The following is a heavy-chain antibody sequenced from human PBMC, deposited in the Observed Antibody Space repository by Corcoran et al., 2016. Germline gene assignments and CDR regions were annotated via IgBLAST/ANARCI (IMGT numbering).Heavy chain of an antibody. CDR1: GGTFSSYA. CDR3: ASSTLGVSWGWSEYGMDV. J-gene: IGHJ6*02. D-gene: IGHD2-15*01. V-gene: IGHV1-69*01. Sequence: QVQLVQSGAEVKKPGSSVKVSCKASGGTFSSYAISWVRQAPGQGLEWMGGIIPIFGTANYAQKFQGRVTITADESTSTAYMELSSRRAEDTAVYYCASSTLGVSWGWSEYGMDVWGQGTTVTVSS. CDR2: IIPIFGTA.